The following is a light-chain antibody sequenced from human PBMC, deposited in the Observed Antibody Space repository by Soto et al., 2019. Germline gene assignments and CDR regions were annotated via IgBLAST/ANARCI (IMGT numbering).Light chain of an antibody. CDR3: QQRRYWPVT. Sequence: EIVLTQSPAILSMSPGERATLSCRASQSVSSYFAWYQQKPGQAPRLLIYDASNRATGVPARFSGSGSGTDFTPTISRLEHEDFADYYCQQRRYWPVTFGQGTKVEIK. CDR2: DAS. J-gene: IGKJ1*01. V-gene: IGKV3-11*01. CDR1: QSVSSY.